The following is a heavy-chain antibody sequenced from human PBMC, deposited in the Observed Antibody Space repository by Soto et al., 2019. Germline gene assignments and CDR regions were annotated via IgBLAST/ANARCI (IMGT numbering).Heavy chain of an antibody. CDR2: TYYRSKWYN. D-gene: IGHD3-3*01. CDR3: ASDFWSGYSGPYYFDY. J-gene: IGHJ4*02. Sequence: PSQTLSLTCAISGDIVSSNSAAWNWIRQSPSRGLEWLGRTYYRSKWYNDYAVSVKSRITINPDTSKNQFSLQLNSVTPEDTAVYYCASDFWSGYSGPYYFDYWGQGTLVTVSS. V-gene: IGHV6-1*01. CDR1: GDIVSSNSAA.